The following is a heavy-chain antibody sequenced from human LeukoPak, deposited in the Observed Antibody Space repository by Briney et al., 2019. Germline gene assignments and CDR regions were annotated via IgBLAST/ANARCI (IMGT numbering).Heavy chain of an antibody. V-gene: IGHV1-2*02. CDR2: INPNSGGT. CDR3: ARAHYYGSGSLPFQH. D-gene: IGHD3-10*01. CDR1: GYTFTGYY. J-gene: IGHJ1*01. Sequence: GASVKVSCKASGYTFTGYYMHWVRQAPGQGLEWMGWINPNSGGTNYAQKFQGRVTISVDTSKNQFSLKLSSVTAADTAVYYCARAHYYGSGSLPFQHWGQGTLVTVSS.